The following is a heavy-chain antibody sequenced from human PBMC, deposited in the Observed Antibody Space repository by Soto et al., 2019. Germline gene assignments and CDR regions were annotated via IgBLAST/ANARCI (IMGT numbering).Heavy chain of an antibody. Sequence: QITLKESGPTLVKPTQTLTLTCTFSGFSLSTSGVGVGWIRQPPGKDLEWLALIYWDDDKRYSPSLKSRLTITKDNSKNQLVRTMTNLDPVHTATYYCGILSRNKTDYWGQRTLVTVSS. V-gene: IGHV2-5*02. D-gene: IGHD2-8*01. CDR2: IYWDDDK. CDR3: GILSRNKTDY. J-gene: IGHJ4*02. CDR1: GFSLSTSGVG.